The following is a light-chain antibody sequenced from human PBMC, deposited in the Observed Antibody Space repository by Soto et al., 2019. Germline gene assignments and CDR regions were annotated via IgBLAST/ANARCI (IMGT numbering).Light chain of an antibody. J-gene: IGKJ3*01. CDR1: QSVSSSY. V-gene: IGKV3-20*01. CDR2: ASS. Sequence: EIVLTQSPGTLSLSPGESATLSCRASQSVSSSYFAWYQQKPGQAPRLLIYASSSRATGIPDRFSGCGSGTDFTPTISRLEPEDYAVYYCHQHGTSPFTFGPGTKVDV. CDR3: HQHGTSPFT.